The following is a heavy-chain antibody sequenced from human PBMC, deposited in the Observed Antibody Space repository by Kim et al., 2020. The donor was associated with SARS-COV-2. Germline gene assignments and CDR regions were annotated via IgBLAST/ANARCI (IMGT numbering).Heavy chain of an antibody. CDR3: AKGGVRFWTAFDH. V-gene: IGHV3-23*01. D-gene: IGHD3-10*01. CDR1: GFPFSTFT. CDR2: ISAVGGDT. Sequence: GGSLRLSCAASGFPFSTFTMTWVRQAPGKGLEWVSTISAVGGDTYSADSVKGRFTISRDNSKNTLSLQMNSLRVDDTAVYYCAKGGVRFWTAFDHWGPGT. J-gene: IGHJ4*02.